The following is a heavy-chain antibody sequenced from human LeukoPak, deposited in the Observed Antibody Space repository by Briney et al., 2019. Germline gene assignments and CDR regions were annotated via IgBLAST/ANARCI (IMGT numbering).Heavy chain of an antibody. CDR1: GGTFSSYA. Sequence: GASVKVSCKASGGTFSSYAISWVRQAPGQGLEWMGRIIPILGIANYAQKFQGRVTITADKSTSTAYMELSSLRSEDTAVYYCARNPLSSTTIFGVVTPYYYYYMDVWGQGTTVTVSS. D-gene: IGHD3-3*01. CDR3: ARNPLSSTTIFGVVTPYYYYYMDV. V-gene: IGHV1-69*04. J-gene: IGHJ6*03. CDR2: IIPILGIA.